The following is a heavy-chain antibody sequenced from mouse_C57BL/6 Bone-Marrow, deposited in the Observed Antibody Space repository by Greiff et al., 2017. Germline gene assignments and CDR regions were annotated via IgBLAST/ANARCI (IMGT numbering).Heavy chain of an antibody. J-gene: IGHJ3*01. Sequence: VQLHQSGPELVKPGASVKISCKASGYTFTDYYMNWVKQSHGKSLEWIGDINPNNGGTSYNQKFKGKATLTVDKSSSAAYMELRSLTSEDSAVYYCARSPRYYYGSSQFAYWGQGTLVTVSA. CDR2: INPNNGGT. V-gene: IGHV1-26*01. CDR3: ARSPRYYYGSSQFAY. CDR1: GYTFTDYY. D-gene: IGHD1-1*01.